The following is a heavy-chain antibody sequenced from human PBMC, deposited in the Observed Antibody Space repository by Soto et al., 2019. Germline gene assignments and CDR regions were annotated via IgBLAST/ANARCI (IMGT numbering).Heavy chain of an antibody. J-gene: IGHJ4*02. CDR2: ISGSGGDT. CDR3: AKHDFWTLYNTGLDS. V-gene: IGHV3-23*01. Sequence: GGSRRRSCSASGFTFTSYAMSWGRQAPGKGLEWVSGISGSGGDTKSADSVKGRFTISRDNFKNMLYLQMNSLRAEDTAVYYCAKHDFWTLYNTGLDSWGQGTLVTVSS. D-gene: IGHD3-3*01. CDR1: GFTFTSYA.